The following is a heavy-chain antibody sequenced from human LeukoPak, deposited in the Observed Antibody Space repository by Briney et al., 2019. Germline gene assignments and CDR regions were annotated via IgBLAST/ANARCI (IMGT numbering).Heavy chain of an antibody. CDR3: AKGAGGYSGYGTLDY. D-gene: IGHD5-12*01. Sequence: GGSLRLSCEASGFTFNNFYMHWARQAPGEGLVWVARINGDGSETNYADSVKGRFTISRDNSKNTLYLQMNSLRAEDTAVYYCAKGAGGYSGYGTLDYWGQGTLVTVSS. J-gene: IGHJ4*02. CDR2: INGDGSET. CDR1: GFTFNNFY. V-gene: IGHV3-74*01.